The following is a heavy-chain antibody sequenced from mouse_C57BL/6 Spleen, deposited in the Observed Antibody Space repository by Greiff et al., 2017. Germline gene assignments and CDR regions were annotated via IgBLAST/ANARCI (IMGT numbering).Heavy chain of an antibody. D-gene: IGHD1-1*01. J-gene: IGHJ1*03. CDR3: ARNYGSSDWYFDV. CDR1: GYSFTGYY. V-gene: IGHV1-42*01. CDR2: LNPSTGGT. Sequence: EVKLVESGPELVKPGASVKISCKASGYSFTGYYMNWVKQSPEKSLEWIGELNPSTGGTTYNQKFKAKATLTVDKSSSTAYMQLKSLTSEDSAVYYCARNYGSSDWYFDVWGTGTTVTVSS.